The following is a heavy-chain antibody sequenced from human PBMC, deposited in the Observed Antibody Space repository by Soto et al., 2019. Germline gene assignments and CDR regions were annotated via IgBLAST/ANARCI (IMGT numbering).Heavy chain of an antibody. CDR3: TRDPYSGSRHYFDS. Sequence: GGSLRLSCAASGFTFTIYGTHWVRHAPGKGLEWVAVIWSDGSNKYYADSVKGRFTISKDNSQNTLYLQMNSLRPEDTAVYYCTRDPYSGSRHYFDSWGQGTLVTVSS. CDR2: IWSDGSNK. D-gene: IGHD1-26*01. V-gene: IGHV3-33*01. CDR1: GFTFTIYG. J-gene: IGHJ4*02.